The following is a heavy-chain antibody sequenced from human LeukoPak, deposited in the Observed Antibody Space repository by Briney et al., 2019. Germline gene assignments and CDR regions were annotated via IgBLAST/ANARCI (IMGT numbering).Heavy chain of an antibody. CDR3: ARGGLSVSGSYLHYFDY. J-gene: IGHJ4*02. Sequence: GGSLRLSCAASGFTFSSYAMHWVRQAPGKGLEWVAVISYDGSNKYYADSVKGRFTISRDNSKNTLYLQLNNLRVEDTAVYYCARGGLSVSGSYLHYFDYWGQGTLVTVSS. CDR2: ISYDGSNK. CDR1: GFTFSSYA. D-gene: IGHD1-26*01. V-gene: IGHV3-30*14.